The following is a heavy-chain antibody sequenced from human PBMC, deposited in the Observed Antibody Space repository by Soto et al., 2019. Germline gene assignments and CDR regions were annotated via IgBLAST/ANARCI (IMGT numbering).Heavy chain of an antibody. CDR1: GFTFSSYA. J-gene: IGHJ4*02. Sequence: EVQLLESGGNLLQPGGSLRLSCAASGFTFSSYAMTWVRQAPEKGLEWVSVISGSGDSTYYADSVKGRFTISRDNSKNTLYLQMNSLRAEDTAVYYCAKASLLNIAASYYFDYWGQGTLVTVSS. V-gene: IGHV3-23*01. D-gene: IGHD6-13*01. CDR2: ISGSGDST. CDR3: AKASLLNIAASYYFDY.